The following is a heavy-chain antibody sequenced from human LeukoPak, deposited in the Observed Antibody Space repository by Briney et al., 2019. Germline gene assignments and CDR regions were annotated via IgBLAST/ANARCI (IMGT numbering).Heavy chain of an antibody. CDR2: IYSGGST. CDR1: GFTVSSNY. D-gene: IGHD3-16*02. CDR3: ARVSPYYYYGMDV. J-gene: IGHJ6*02. V-gene: IGHV3-53*04. Sequence: PGGSLRLSCAASGFTVSSNYMSWVRQVPGKGLEWVSVIYSGGSTYYADSVKGRFTISRHNSKNTLYLQMNSLRAEDTAVYYCARVSPYYYYGMDVWGQGTTVTVSS.